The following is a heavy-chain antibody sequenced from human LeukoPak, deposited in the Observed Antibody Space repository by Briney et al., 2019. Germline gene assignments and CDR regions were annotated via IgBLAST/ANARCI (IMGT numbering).Heavy chain of an antibody. J-gene: IGHJ4*02. D-gene: IGHD1-26*01. Sequence: GGSLRLSCAASEFTFSNYNMNWVRQAPGKGLEWVSYISSSGSTIYYADSVKGRFTISRDSAKKSLYLQMNNLRVEDTAVCYCATTPVGHYFDRWGQGTLVTVSS. V-gene: IGHV3-48*04. CDR3: ATTPVGHYFDR. CDR2: ISSSGSTI. CDR1: EFTFSNYN.